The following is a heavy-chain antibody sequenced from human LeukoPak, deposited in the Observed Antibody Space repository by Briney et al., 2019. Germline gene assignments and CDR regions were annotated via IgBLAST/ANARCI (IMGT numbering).Heavy chain of an antibody. D-gene: IGHD2-2*01. CDR1: GGSFSGYY. Sequence: SETLSLTCAVYGGSFSGYYWSWIRQPPGKGLEWIGEINRSGGANYNPSLKSRVTISVDTSKNQFSLKLSSVTAADTAVYYCARGLSHYCSSTSCYGPPFDYWGQGTLVTVSS. J-gene: IGHJ4*02. CDR2: INRSGGA. V-gene: IGHV4-34*01. CDR3: ARGLSHYCSSTSCYGPPFDY.